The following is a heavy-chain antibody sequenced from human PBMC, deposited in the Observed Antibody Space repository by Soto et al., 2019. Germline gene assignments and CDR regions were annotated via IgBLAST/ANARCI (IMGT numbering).Heavy chain of an antibody. J-gene: IGHJ5*02. V-gene: IGHV4-30-4*01. D-gene: IGHD3-3*01. Sequence: SETLSLTCTVSGGSISSGDYYWSWIRQPPGEGLEWIGYIYYSGSTYYNPSLKSRVTISVGTSKNQFSLKLSSVTAADTAVYYCARTYDSNWFDPWGQGTLVTVYS. CDR1: GGSISSGDYY. CDR2: IYYSGST. CDR3: ARTYDSNWFDP.